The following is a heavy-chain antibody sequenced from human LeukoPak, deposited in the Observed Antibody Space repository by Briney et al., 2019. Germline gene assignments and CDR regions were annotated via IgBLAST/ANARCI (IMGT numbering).Heavy chain of an antibody. CDR2: INPNSGGT. Sequence: ASVKVSCKASGYTFTGYYMHWVRQAPGQGLEWMGWINPNSGGTNYAQKFQGRVTMTRDTSISTAYMELSRLRSDDTAVYYCARAGGAVAGTFDYWGQGTLVTVSS. CDR3: ARAGGAVAGTFDY. V-gene: IGHV1-2*02. J-gene: IGHJ4*02. D-gene: IGHD6-19*01. CDR1: GYTFTGYY.